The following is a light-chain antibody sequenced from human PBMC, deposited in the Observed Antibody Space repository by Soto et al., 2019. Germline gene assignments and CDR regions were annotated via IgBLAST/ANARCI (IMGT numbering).Light chain of an antibody. CDR1: SSNIGSNA. V-gene: IGLV1-44*01. CDR3: AAWDDSLNGHV. Sequence: QSVLTQPPSASGTPGQRVTISCSGSSSNIGSNAVNWYQLLPGTAPKLLIYSNNQRPSGVPDRFSGSKSGTSASLAISGLXXXXXXDYYCAAWDDSLNGHVFGSGTKVTVL. CDR2: SNN. J-gene: IGLJ1*01.